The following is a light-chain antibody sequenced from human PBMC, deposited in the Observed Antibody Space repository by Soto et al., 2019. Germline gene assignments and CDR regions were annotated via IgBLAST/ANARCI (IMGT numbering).Light chain of an antibody. J-gene: IGKJ1*01. CDR3: QHYNSYSEA. V-gene: IGKV1-5*01. CDR1: QSISSW. Sequence: SHITQTPSTLSASVGDRVTITCRASQSISSWLAWYQQKPGKAPKLLIYDASSLESGVPSRFSGSGSGTEFTLTISSLQPDDFATYYCQHYNSYSEAFGQGTKVDIK. CDR2: DAS.